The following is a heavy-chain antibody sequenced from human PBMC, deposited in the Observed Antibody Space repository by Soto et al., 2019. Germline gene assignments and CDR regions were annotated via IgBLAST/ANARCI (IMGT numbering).Heavy chain of an antibody. CDR1: GGSFSGYY. Sequence: SETLSLTCAVYGGSFSGYYWSWIRQPPGKGLEWIGEINHSGSTNYNPSLKSRVTISVDTSKNQFSLKLSSVTAADTAVYYCATATPGPIAAAGITWHYYYGMDVWGQGTTVTVSS. V-gene: IGHV4-34*01. CDR3: ATATPGPIAAAGITWHYYYGMDV. D-gene: IGHD6-13*01. J-gene: IGHJ6*02. CDR2: INHSGST.